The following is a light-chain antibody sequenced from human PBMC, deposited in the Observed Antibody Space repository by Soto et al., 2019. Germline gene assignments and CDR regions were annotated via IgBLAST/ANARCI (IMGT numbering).Light chain of an antibody. CDR2: AAS. Sequence: DIQMTQSPSSLSASVGDRVTITCRASQSISNYLNWYQQKPGKAPKLLMYAASSLQSGVPSRFSDSGSGTDLTLTISSLQPEDFATYYCQQSYSTPRTFGQGTKVEIK. V-gene: IGKV1-39*01. J-gene: IGKJ1*01. CDR1: QSISNY. CDR3: QQSYSTPRT.